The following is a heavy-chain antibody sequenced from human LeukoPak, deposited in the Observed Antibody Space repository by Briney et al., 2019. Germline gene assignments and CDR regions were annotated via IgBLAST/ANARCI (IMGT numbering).Heavy chain of an antibody. CDR1: GGSISSSNW. CDR2: IYHSGST. Sequence: PSETLSLTCAVSGGSISSSNWWSWVRQPPGKGLEWIGEIYHSGSTNYNPSLKSRVTISVDKSKNQFSLKLSSVTAADTAVYYCARGDSSSWYSFDYWGQGTLVTVSS. D-gene: IGHD6-13*01. CDR3: ARGDSSSWYSFDY. V-gene: IGHV4-4*02. J-gene: IGHJ4*02.